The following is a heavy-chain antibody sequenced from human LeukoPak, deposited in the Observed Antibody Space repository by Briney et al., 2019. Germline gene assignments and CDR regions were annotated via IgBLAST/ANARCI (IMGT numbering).Heavy chain of an antibody. CDR2: ISDIGSI. CDR1: GGSISSYY. Sequence: SETLSLTCTVSGGSISSYYWSWIRQPPGKVLEWIAYISDIGSINYNPSLKSRVTISLETSKNQFSLKLSSVTAADTAVYYCAGHHPRNTVDFWGQGTLVTVSS. D-gene: IGHD2/OR15-2a*01. V-gene: IGHV4-59*08. J-gene: IGHJ4*02. CDR3: AGHHPRNTVDF.